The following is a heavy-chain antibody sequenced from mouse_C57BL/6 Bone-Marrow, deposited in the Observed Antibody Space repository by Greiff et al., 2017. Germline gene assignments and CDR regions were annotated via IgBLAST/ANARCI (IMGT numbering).Heavy chain of an antibody. CDR2: IHPNSGST. CDR1: GYTFTSYW. V-gene: IGHV1-64*01. D-gene: IGHD2-3*01. CDR3: ARGWLLQFAY. J-gene: IGHJ3*01. Sequence: VQLQQPGAELVTPGASVKLSCKASGYTFTSYWMHWVKQRPGQGLEWIGMIHPNSGSTNYNEKFKSKATLTVDKSSSTAYMQLSSLTSEDSAVYYCARGWLLQFAYWGQGTLVTVSA.